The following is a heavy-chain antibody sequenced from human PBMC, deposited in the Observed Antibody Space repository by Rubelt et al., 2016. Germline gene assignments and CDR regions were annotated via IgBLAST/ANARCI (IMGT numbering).Heavy chain of an antibody. V-gene: IGHV4-4*02. D-gene: IGHD3-22*01. J-gene: IGHJ3*01. CDR1: GASLTSSNW. Sequence: QVQLQESGPRLVKPSGTLSLTCGVSGASLTSSNWWSWVRQPPGKGLEWIGHISDSGSTTYNPSLKSRVTMSVDTSKNQFSLNLSSVTAADTAVYYCARAPGHYYKSDAYWWGAFDVWGQGTMVTVSS. CDR2: ISDSGST. CDR3: ARAPGHYYKSDAYWWGAFDV.